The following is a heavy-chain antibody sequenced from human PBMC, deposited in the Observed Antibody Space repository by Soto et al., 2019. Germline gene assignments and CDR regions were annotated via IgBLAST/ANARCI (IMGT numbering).Heavy chain of an antibody. D-gene: IGHD3-3*01. CDR1: GFTFSDYY. J-gene: IGHJ4*02. CDR3: ARSISTEYYDFWSGYLGPSEY. Sequence: GGSLRLSCAASGFTFSDYYMSWIRRAPGRGLEWVSYISSSSSYTNYADSVKGRFTISRDNAKNTLYLQMNSLRAEDTAVYYCARSISTEYYDFWSGYLGPSEYWGQGTLVTVS. CDR2: ISSSSSYT. V-gene: IGHV3-11*06.